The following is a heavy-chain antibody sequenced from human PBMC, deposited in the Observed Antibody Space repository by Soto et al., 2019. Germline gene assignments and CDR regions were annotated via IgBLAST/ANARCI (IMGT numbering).Heavy chain of an antibody. CDR2: IYTSGNT. V-gene: IGHV4-4*07. Sequence: SETLSLTCTVSGGSMSNYYWSWIRQSAGKGLEWIGRIYTSGNTNYNPSLKSRVTMSVDTSKNQFSLKMSSVTAADTAVYFCARDRVGSSSFDFWGQGTLVTVSS. CDR3: ARDRVGSSSFDF. CDR1: GGSMSNYY. J-gene: IGHJ4*02. D-gene: IGHD6-6*01.